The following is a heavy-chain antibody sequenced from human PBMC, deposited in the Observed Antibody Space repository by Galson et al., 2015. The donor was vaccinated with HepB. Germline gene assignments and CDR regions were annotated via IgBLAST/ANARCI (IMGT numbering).Heavy chain of an antibody. V-gene: IGHV4-31*03. CDR3: AMCGYSGYVNY. Sequence: TLSLTCTVSGGSISSGGYYWSWIRQHPGKGLEWIGYIYYSGSTYYNPSLKSRVTISVDTSKNQCSLKLSSVTAADTAVYYCAMCGYSGYVNYWGQGTLVTVSS. CDR1: GGSISSGGYY. J-gene: IGHJ4*02. D-gene: IGHD5-12*01. CDR2: IYYSGST.